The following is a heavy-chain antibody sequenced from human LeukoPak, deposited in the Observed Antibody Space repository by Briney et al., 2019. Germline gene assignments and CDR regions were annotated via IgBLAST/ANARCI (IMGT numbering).Heavy chain of an antibody. CDR1: GFTFCSYA. CDR2: ISYDGSNK. J-gene: IGHJ4*02. CDR3: ARDEDYYDSSGDWAYYFDY. V-gene: IGHV3-30-3*01. Sequence: GGSLRLSCAASGFTFCSYAMRWVRQAPGKGLEWVADISYDGSNKYYADSVKGRFTISRDNSKNTLYLQMNSLRAEDTAVYYCARDEDYYDSSGDWAYYFDYWGQGTLVTVSS. D-gene: IGHD3-22*01.